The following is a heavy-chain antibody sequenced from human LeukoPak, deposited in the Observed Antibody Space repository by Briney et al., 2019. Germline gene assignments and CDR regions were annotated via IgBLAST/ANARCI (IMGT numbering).Heavy chain of an antibody. V-gene: IGHV1-69*13. D-gene: IGHD6-13*01. CDR2: IIPIFGIA. CDR3: ARGSSIAAAGVYYYYYMDV. Sequence: ASVKVSCKASGGTFSSYAISWVRQAPGQGLEWMGGIIPIFGIANYAQKFQGRVTITADESTSTAYMELSSLRSEDTAVYYCARGSSIAAAGVYYYYYMDVWGKGTTVTVSS. CDR1: GGTFSSYA. J-gene: IGHJ6*03.